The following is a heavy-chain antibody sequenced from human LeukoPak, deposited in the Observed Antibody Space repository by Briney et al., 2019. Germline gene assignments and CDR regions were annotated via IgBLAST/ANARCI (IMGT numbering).Heavy chain of an antibody. J-gene: IGHJ6*02. CDR2: ISYDGSNK. V-gene: IGHV3-30*18. CDR3: AKERTYYDFWSGTSLYGMDV. D-gene: IGHD3-3*01. CDR1: GFTFSSYG. Sequence: PGGSLRLSCAASGFTFSSYGMHWVRQAPGKGLEWVAVISYDGSNKYYADSVKGRFTISRDSSKNTLYLQMNSLRAEDTAVYYCAKERTYYDFWSGTSLYGMDVWGQGTTVTVSS.